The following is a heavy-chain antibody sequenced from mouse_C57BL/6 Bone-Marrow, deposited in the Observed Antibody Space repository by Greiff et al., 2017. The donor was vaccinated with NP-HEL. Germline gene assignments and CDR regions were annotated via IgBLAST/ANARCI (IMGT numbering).Heavy chain of an antibody. V-gene: IGHV1-85*01. D-gene: IGHD1-1*01. CDR3: ARRYYCSTWYFDV. CDR1: GYTFTSYD. J-gene: IGHJ1*03. CDR2: IYPRDGST. Sequence: QVQLKESGPELVKPGASVKLSCKASGYTFTSYDINWVKQRPGQGLEWIGWIYPRDGSTKYNEKFKGKATLTVDTSSSTAYIELHSLTSEDSAVYFCARRYYCSTWYFDVWGTGTPVTVSS.